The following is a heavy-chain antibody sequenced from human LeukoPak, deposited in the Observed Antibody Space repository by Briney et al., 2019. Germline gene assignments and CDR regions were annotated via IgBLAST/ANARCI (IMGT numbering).Heavy chain of an antibody. CDR1: GFTFSSYS. V-gene: IGHV3-21*01. CDR2: ISSSSSYI. Sequence: GGSLRLSCASSGFTFSSYSMNWVRQAPGKGLEWVSSISSSSSYIYYADSVKGRFTISRDNAKNSLYLQMNSLRAEDTAVYYCARGASGPGVATIVYWGQGTLVTVSS. CDR3: ARGASGPGVATIVY. D-gene: IGHD5-12*01. J-gene: IGHJ4*02.